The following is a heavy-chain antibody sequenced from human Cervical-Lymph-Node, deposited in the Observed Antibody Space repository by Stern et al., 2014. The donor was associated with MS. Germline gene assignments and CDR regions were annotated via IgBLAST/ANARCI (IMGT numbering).Heavy chain of an antibody. CDR2: IYWDDDK. D-gene: IGHD2-15*01. CDR3: AHSRVKYCRGGTCYSSLFDY. Sequence: ESGPTLVKPTQTVTLTCTLSGFSVTTAGVGVGWIRQPPGQALEWLALIYWDDDKLYSPCLKNRLTITKDTSKNQVVLTMTNVDPMDTATYYCAHSRVKYCRGGTCYSSLFDYWGQGTLVTVSS. CDR1: GFSVTTAGVG. V-gene: IGHV2-5*02. J-gene: IGHJ4*02.